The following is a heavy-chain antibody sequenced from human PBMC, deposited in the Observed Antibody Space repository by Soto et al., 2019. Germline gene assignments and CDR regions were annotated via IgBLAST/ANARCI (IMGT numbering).Heavy chain of an antibody. Sequence: QVQLQQWGAGLLKPSETLSLTCAVYGGSFSGYYWSWIRQPPGKGLEWIGEINHSGSTNYNPSLKSRGTXXVXTXXNQFSLKLSSVTAADTAVYYCARGGQLERRGWLGYWGQGTLVTVSS. D-gene: IGHD1-1*01. CDR1: GGSFSGYY. CDR2: INHSGST. V-gene: IGHV4-34*01. J-gene: IGHJ4*02. CDR3: ARGGQLERRGWLGY.